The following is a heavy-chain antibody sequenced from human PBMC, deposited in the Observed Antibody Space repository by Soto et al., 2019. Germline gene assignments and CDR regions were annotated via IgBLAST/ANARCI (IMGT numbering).Heavy chain of an antibody. J-gene: IGHJ3*02. D-gene: IGHD2-8*01. CDR2: IIPIFGTA. V-gene: IGHV1-69*13. Sequence: GASVKVSCKASGGTFSSYAISWVRQAPGQGLEWMGGIIPIFGTANYAQKFQGRVTITADESTSTAYMELSSLRSEDTAVYYCARLVQGCTNGVCGTRDFGIWGQGTMVTVSS. CDR3: ARLVQGCTNGVCGTRDFGI. CDR1: GGTFSSYA.